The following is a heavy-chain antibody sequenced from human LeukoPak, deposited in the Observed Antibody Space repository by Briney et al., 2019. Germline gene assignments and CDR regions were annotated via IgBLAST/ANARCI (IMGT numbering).Heavy chain of an antibody. V-gene: IGHV3-74*03. CDR2: IHSDGIGT. Sequence: GGSLRLSCAASGFTFSSYSMNWVRQAPGKGLVWVSRIHSDGIGTTYADSVKGRFTISRDNSKNTLDLQMNNLRAEDTAVYYCARDHYYVPDYWGQGTLVTVSS. CDR1: GFTFSSYS. D-gene: IGHD3-10*02. CDR3: ARDHYYVPDY. J-gene: IGHJ4*02.